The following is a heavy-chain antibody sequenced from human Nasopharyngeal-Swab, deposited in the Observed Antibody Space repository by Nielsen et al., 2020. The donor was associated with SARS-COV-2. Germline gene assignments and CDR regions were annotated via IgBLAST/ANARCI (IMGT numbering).Heavy chain of an antibody. J-gene: IGHJ5*02. D-gene: IGHD3-10*01. CDR2: INTNTGNP. Sequence: WVLQAPGPGLEWMGWINTNTGNPTYAQGFTGRFVFSLDTSVSTAYLQISSLKAEDTAVYYCARDAILWFGELLIWFDPWGQGTLVTVSS. V-gene: IGHV7-4-1*02. CDR3: ARDAILWFGELLIWFDP.